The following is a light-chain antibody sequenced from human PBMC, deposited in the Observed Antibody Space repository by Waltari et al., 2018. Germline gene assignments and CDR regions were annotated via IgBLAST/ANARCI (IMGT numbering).Light chain of an antibody. CDR1: QGSNNY. CDR2: GAS. Sequence: DIQMTQSPSSLSASVGDRVTITCRASQGSNNYLAWFQKKPGKGPKSLIYGASSLQSGVPSKFSGSGSGTDFTLTISSLQPEDFATYYCLQYSSYPLTFGQGTRLEIK. CDR3: LQYSSYPLT. J-gene: IGKJ5*01. V-gene: IGKV1-16*02.